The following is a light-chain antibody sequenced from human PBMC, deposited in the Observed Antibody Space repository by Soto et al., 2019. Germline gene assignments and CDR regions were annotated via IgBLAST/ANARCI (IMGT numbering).Light chain of an antibody. CDR1: QSVSTR. CDR2: GAS. V-gene: IGKV3-15*01. Sequence: EIVVTKYPATLSVSPGTRVTFSCRASQSVSTRLAWYQHKPGQAPRLLISGASTGATGIPPRFSGSGSGTDFTLTVNSLQSEEIAVYYCQQYHNWPVTFGGGTKVDIK. CDR3: QQYHNWPVT. J-gene: IGKJ4*01.